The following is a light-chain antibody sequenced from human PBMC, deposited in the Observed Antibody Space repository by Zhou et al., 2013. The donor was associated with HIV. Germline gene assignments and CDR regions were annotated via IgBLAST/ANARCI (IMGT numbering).Light chain of an antibody. CDR3: QQYASYSQT. CDR1: QHISDS. J-gene: IGKJ1*01. CDR2: KAS. V-gene: IGKV1-5*03. Sequence: DFQMTQSPSTLSASVGDRVTITCRASQHISDSLAWYQQKPGKAPKLLIYKASNLDTGVPSRFSGSGFGTEFTLTISGLQPDDFATYYCQQYASYSQTFGQGTKVDIK.